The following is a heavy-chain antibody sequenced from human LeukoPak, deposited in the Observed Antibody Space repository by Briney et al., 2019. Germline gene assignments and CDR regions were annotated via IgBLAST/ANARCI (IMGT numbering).Heavy chain of an antibody. CDR3: AREGNWNNFDY. J-gene: IGHJ4*02. V-gene: IGHV3-48*03. Sequence: GRSHRLFWAPSGFTFSNYEMNSARLEPGEWLESVSYISGSAGTLYYADAVKGRFTTSREHAKKSLYLQMNSLRAEDTAVYYCAREGNWNNFDYWGQGTLVTVSS. D-gene: IGHD1-1*01. CDR2: ISGSAGTL. CDR1: GFTFSNYE.